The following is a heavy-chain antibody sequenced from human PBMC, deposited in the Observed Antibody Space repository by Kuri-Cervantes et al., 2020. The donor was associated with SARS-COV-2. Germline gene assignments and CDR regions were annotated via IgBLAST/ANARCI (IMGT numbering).Heavy chain of an antibody. CDR1: GGSFSGYY. J-gene: IGHJ6*02. Sequence: ESLKISCAVYGGSFSGYYWSWIRQPPGKGLEWIGEINHSGSTNYNPSLKSRVTISVDTSKNQFSLKLSSVTAADTAVYYCARVDWDFWSLYYYGMDVWGQGTTVTVSS. CDR3: ARVDWDFWSLYYYGMDV. CDR2: INHSGST. D-gene: IGHD3-3*01. V-gene: IGHV4-34*01.